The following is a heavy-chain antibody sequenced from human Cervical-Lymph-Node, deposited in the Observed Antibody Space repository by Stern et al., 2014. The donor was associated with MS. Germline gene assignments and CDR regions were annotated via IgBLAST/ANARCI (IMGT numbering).Heavy chain of an antibody. J-gene: IGHJ5*02. D-gene: IGHD2-15*01. Sequence: QVQLMQSGADVKKPGSSVKVSCKASGGTFSSSYAVSWVRQAPGQGLEWMGRIIPIIGLPNYAQKFQSGLTITAANSTSTVYMELTSLTPEDTAVYYCARGIVSNRPAATLHNLFDPWGQGTLVTVSS. CDR2: IIPIIGLP. CDR3: ARGIVSNRPAATLHNLFDP. CDR1: GGTFSSSYA. V-gene: IGHV1-69*04.